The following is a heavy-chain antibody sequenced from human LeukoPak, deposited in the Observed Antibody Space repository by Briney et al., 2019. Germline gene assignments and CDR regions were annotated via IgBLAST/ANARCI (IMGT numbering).Heavy chain of an antibody. Sequence: AGGSLRLSCAASGFTFSTYSMNWVRQAPGKGLEWVSSISSGSIYISYADSVKGRFTISRDNAKNSLYLQMNNLRAEDTAIYYCARGLIWAGGSCYGDYWGQGTLVTVSS. D-gene: IGHD2-15*01. V-gene: IGHV3-21*01. J-gene: IGHJ4*02. CDR1: GFTFSTYS. CDR2: ISSGSIYI. CDR3: ARGLIWAGGSCYGDY.